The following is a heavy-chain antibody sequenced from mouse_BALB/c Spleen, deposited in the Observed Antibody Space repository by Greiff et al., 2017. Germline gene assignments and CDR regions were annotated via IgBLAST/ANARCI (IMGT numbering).Heavy chain of an antibody. D-gene: IGHD1-1*01. CDR1: GYAFNNYL. Sequence: VQLQQSGAELVRPGTSVKVSCKASGYAFNNYLIEWVKQRPGQGLEWIGVINPGSGGTNYNEKFKGKATLTADKSSSTAYMQLSSLTSDDSAVYFCARSGYYGSSYGYFDYWGQGTTRTVSS. CDR2: INPGSGGT. CDR3: ARSGYYGSSYGYFDY. V-gene: IGHV1-54*01. J-gene: IGHJ2*01.